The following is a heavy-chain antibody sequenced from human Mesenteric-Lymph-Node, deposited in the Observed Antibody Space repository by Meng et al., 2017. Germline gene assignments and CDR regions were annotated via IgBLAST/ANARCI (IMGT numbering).Heavy chain of an antibody. CDR2: MNPDGSEE. Sequence: GESLKISCAASGFTFSSYSMNWVRQAPGKGLEWVASMNPDGSEEYYVGSVKGRFTISRDNAKDSLYLQINSLRAEDAAVYFCTRDRAYSSFDIWGQGTKVTVSS. V-gene: IGHV3-7*01. D-gene: IGHD2-21*01. CDR3: TRDRAYSSFDI. CDR1: GFTFSSYS. J-gene: IGHJ3*02.